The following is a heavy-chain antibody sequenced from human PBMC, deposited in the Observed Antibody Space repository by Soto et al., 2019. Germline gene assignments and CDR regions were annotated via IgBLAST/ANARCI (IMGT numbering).Heavy chain of an antibody. V-gene: IGHV4-34*01. CDR1: GLTFSDFA. Sequence: GSLRLSCAAFGLTFSDFAMSWVRQAPGKGLEWIGEINHSGSTNYNPSLKSRVTISVDTSKNQFSLKLSSVAAADTAVYYCARLRDQLLYYYYYYYMDVWGKGTTVTVSS. CDR2: INHSGST. CDR3: ARLRDQLLYYYYYYYMDV. J-gene: IGHJ6*03. D-gene: IGHD2-2*01.